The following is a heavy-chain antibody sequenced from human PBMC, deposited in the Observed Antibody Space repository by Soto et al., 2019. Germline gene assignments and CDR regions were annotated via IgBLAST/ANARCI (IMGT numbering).Heavy chain of an antibody. D-gene: IGHD3-3*01. Sequence: SVKVSCKASGGTLNNYAINWVRQAPGQGLEWMGGILPVSAPPDYAQKFQGRASITADHSTSTVYMELSRLKSDDTAVYFCATDSNYDVSNSFWGQGTLVTVSS. CDR2: ILPVSAPP. CDR1: GGTLNNYA. J-gene: IGHJ4*02. V-gene: IGHV1-69*13. CDR3: ATDSNYDVSNSF.